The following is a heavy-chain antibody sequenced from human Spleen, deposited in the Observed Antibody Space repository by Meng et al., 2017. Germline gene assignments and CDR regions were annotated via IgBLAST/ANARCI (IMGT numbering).Heavy chain of an antibody. CDR3: AREGTSSKWFDP. CDR1: GCSIRNDY. D-gene: IGHD2-2*01. CDR2: IYDSETT. Sequence: QVQLQESGPGLVKPSETLSLTCTVSGCSIRNDYWSWIRQSPGKGLECIAYIYDSETTNYSPSLASRVSISIDTSKNQFSLKMTSVTAADTDVYYCAREGTSSKWFDPWGQGPLVTVSS. V-gene: IGHV4-59*01. J-gene: IGHJ5*02.